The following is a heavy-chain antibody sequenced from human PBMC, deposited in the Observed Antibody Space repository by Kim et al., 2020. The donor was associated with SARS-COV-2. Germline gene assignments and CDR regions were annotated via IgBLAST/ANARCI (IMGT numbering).Heavy chain of an antibody. Sequence: ASVKVSCKASGYTFTNYAMNWVRQAPGQGLEWMGWINTNTGYPTYAQGFAGRFVFSLDTSVNTAYLQISSLQAADTAVYYCARDSPNYCSSSSCYISWGQGTLVTVSS. D-gene: IGHD2-2*01. CDR1: GYTFTNYA. J-gene: IGHJ5*02. V-gene: IGHV7-4-1*02. CDR3: ARDSPNYCSSSSCYIS. CDR2: INTNTGYP.